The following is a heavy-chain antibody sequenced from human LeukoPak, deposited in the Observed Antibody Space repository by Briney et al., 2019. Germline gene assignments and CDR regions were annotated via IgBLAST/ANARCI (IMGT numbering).Heavy chain of an antibody. CDR2: MGTTGDT. CDR3: AKATPYGTTGVGGFDL. Sequence: GGSLRLSCAGPGFTFTKFAMTCVRPAPGKGLEWVSSMGTTGDTYSLDSVKGRFSLSRDVSKSKMSLQMSTLRDDDTAVYFCAKATPYGTTGVGGFDLWGQGTMVTVSS. D-gene: IGHD2-15*01. V-gene: IGHV3-23*01. J-gene: IGHJ3*01. CDR1: GFTFTKFA.